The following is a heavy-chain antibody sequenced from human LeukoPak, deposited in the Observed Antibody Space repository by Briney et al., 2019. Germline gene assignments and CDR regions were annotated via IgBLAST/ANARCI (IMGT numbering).Heavy chain of an antibody. V-gene: IGHV4-59*08. D-gene: IGHD3-10*01. CDR3: ATSKLQLFPFDY. J-gene: IGHJ4*02. CDR2: IYYRGGT. CDR1: GGSISSYY. Sequence: PSETLSLTCTVSGGSISSYYWSWIRQPPGKGLEWIGNIYYRGGTNYNPSLKSRLTISVDTSKNQSSLKLSSVTAADTAVYYCATSKLQLFPFDYWGQGTLVTVSS.